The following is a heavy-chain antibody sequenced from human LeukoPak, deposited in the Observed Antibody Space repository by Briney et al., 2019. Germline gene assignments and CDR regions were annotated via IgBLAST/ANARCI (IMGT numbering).Heavy chain of an antibody. CDR1: GYTFTSYG. D-gene: IGHD5-12*01. CDR3: ARVGPIIVATPMDV. V-gene: IGHV1-18*01. Sequence: ASVKVSCKASGYTFTSYGISWVRQAPGQGLEWMGWISAYNGNTNYAQKLQGRVTMTTDTSTSTAYMELRSLRSDDTTVYYCARVGPIIVATPMDVWGQGTTVTVSS. CDR2: ISAYNGNT. J-gene: IGHJ6*02.